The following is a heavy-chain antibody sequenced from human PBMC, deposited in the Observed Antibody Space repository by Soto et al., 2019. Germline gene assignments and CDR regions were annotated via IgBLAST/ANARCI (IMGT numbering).Heavy chain of an antibody. CDR1: GYSFTSYW. J-gene: IGHJ6*02. D-gene: IGHD6-6*01. CDR2: IDPSDSYT. Sequence: PGESLKISCKGSGYSFTSYWISWVRQMPGKGLEWMGRIDPSDSYTNYSPSFQGHVTISADKSISTAYLQWSSLKASGTAMYYCARQSSSRYYYYGMDVWGQGTTVTVSS. CDR3: ARQSSSRYYYYGMDV. V-gene: IGHV5-10-1*01.